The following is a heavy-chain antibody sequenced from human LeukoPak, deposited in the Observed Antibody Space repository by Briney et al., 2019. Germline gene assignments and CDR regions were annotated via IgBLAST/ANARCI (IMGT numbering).Heavy chain of an antibody. D-gene: IGHD6-19*01. CDR1: GVSISSYY. V-gene: IGHV4-59*08. CDR3: ASRGGGAVAIDY. Sequence: SETLSLTCTVSGVSISSYYWSWIRQPPGKGLEWIGYIYYSGSNIYNPSLKSRVTIEADTSKNQFSLKRSSVTAADTAVYYCASRGGGAVAIDYWGQGTLVTVSS. J-gene: IGHJ4*02. CDR2: IYYSGSN.